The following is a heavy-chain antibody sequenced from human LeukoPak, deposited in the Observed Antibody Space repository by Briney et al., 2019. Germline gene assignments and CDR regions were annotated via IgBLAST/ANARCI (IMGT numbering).Heavy chain of an antibody. CDR1: GYSLTSYW. CDR3: ARHKARSGSAYGMDV. J-gene: IGHJ6*02. V-gene: IGHV5-51*01. Sequence: GESLKISCKGSGYSLTSYWIGWVRQMPGKGLEWMGIIYPGDSDTRYSPSFQGQVTISADKSISTAYLQWSSLKASDTAMYYCARHKARSGSAYGMDVWGQGTTVTVSS. D-gene: IGHD3-3*01. CDR2: IYPGDSDT.